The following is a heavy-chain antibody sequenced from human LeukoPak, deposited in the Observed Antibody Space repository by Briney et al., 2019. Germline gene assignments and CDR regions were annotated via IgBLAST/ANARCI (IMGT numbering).Heavy chain of an antibody. D-gene: IGHD6-13*01. V-gene: IGHV3-66*01. CDR1: GFTFTDYY. Sequence: GGSLRLSCAASGFTFTDYYMSWVRQAPGKGLEWVSVIYSGGSTYYADSVKGRFTISRDNSKNTLYLQMNSLRAEDTAVYYCARERGIAAAGNYYYGMDVWGQGTTVTVSS. J-gene: IGHJ6*02. CDR2: IYSGGST. CDR3: ARERGIAAAGNYYYGMDV.